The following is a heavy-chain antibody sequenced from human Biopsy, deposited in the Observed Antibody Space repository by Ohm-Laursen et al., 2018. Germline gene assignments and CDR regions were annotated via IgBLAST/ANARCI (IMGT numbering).Heavy chain of an antibody. Sequence: SLRLSCAASGFTFSSYAMNWVRQAPGKGLEWVSGITGSGGSTYYTDSVKGRFTVSRDNAKNSLYLQMNSLRAADTAIYYCATELLPPGVGGPWLDSWGQGTPVTVSS. J-gene: IGHJ5*01. CDR2: ITGSGGST. CDR1: GFTFSSYA. CDR3: ATELLPPGVGGPWLDS. D-gene: IGHD3-16*01. V-gene: IGHV3-23*01.